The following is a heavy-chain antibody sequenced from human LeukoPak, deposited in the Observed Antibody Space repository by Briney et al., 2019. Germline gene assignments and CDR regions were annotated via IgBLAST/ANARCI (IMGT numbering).Heavy chain of an antibody. Sequence: SETLSLTCAVYGGSFSGYYWSWIRQPPGKGPEWIGEINHSGSTNYNPSLKSRVTISVDTSKNQFSLKLSSVTAADTAVYYCARPAYSGERYFDYWGQGTLVTVSS. CDR1: GGSFSGYY. D-gene: IGHD3-10*01. CDR2: INHSGST. J-gene: IGHJ4*02. CDR3: ARPAYSGERYFDY. V-gene: IGHV4-34*01.